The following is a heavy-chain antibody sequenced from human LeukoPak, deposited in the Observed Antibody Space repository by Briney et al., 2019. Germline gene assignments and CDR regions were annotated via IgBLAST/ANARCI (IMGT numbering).Heavy chain of an antibody. CDR1: GFSITSYH. Sequence: SETLSLTCTVSGFSITSYHWSWIRQPPGKGLEWIGDLFNTGGTSYNASLKSRVTVSVDTSKNEVSLKVTSVTAADTAVYYCAGRIPASGMRDAWGQGTTVTVTS. CDR2: LFNTGGT. CDR3: AGRIPASGMRDA. D-gene: IGHD3-10*01. J-gene: IGHJ6*02. V-gene: IGHV4-59*08.